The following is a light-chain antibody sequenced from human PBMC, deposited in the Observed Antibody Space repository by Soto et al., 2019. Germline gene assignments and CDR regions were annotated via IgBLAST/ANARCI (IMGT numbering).Light chain of an antibody. CDR2: GAS. CDR1: QSVSIN. Sequence: EIVMTQSPATLSVSPLERATLSCIASQSVSINLAWYQQKPGQAPRLLIYGASTRATGIPARFSGSGSGTEFTLTISSLQSEDFAVYYCQQYNKWPLEFGQGTKVDIK. CDR3: QQYNKWPLE. V-gene: IGKV3-15*01. J-gene: IGKJ1*01.